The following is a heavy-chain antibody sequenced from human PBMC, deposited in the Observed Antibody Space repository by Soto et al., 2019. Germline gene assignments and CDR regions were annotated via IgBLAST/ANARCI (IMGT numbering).Heavy chain of an antibody. Sequence: GESLKISCKGSGYIFTSYWICCLLQMPVKGLEWMGIIYPGDSDTRYSPSFQGQVTISADKSISTAYLQWSSLKASDTAMYYCALSGSGWGIYGMDVWGQGTTVTVSS. CDR3: ALSGSGWGIYGMDV. CDR1: GYIFTSYW. J-gene: IGHJ6*02. V-gene: IGHV5-51*01. D-gene: IGHD6-19*01. CDR2: IYPGDSDT.